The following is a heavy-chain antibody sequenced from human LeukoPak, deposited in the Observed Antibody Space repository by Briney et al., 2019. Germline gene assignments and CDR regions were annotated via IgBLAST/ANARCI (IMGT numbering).Heavy chain of an antibody. CDR2: ISYDGSNK. CDR3: SYSSSPPSGFDY. Sequence: PGRSLRLSCAASGFTFSSYAMHWVRQAPGKGLEWVAVISYDGSNKYYADSVKGRFTISRDNSKNTLYLQMNSLRAEDTAVYYCSYSSSPPSGFDYWGQGTLVTVSS. CDR1: GFTFSSYA. V-gene: IGHV3-30-3*01. J-gene: IGHJ4*02. D-gene: IGHD6-13*01.